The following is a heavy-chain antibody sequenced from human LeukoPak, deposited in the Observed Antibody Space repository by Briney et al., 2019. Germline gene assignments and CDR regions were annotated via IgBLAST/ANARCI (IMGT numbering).Heavy chain of an antibody. CDR3: AKDQYYDFWSGYDY. CDR1: GFTFSSYA. D-gene: IGHD3-3*01. V-gene: IGHV3-23*01. J-gene: IGHJ4*02. Sequence: GGSLRLSCAASGFTFSSYAMSWVRQAPGKGLEWVSAISGSGGSTYYADSVKGRFTISRDDSKNTLYLQMNSLRAEDTAVYYCAKDQYYDFWSGYDYWGQGTLVTVSS. CDR2: ISGSGGST.